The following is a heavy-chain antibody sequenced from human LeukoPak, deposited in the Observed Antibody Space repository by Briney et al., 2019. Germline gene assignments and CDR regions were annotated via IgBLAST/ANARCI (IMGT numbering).Heavy chain of an antibody. D-gene: IGHD1-26*01. J-gene: IGHJ4*02. CDR2: ISAYNGST. Sequence: ASVKVSCKASGYTLTSYGISWVRQAPGQGLEWMGWISAYNGSTSYAQKFQGRVTMTRDMSTNTVYMELSSLRSEDTAVYYCASSGSYSLPGDYWGQGTLVTVSS. CDR1: GYTLTSYG. CDR3: ASSGSYSLPGDY. V-gene: IGHV1-18*01.